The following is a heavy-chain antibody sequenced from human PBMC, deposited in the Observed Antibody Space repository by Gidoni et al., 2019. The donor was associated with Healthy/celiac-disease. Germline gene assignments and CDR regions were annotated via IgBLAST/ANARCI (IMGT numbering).Heavy chain of an antibody. Sequence: QVQLQESGPGLVKPSGTLSLTCAVSGGSISSSNWWSWVRQPPGKGLEWIGEIYHRGSTNYNPSLKSRVTISVDKSKNQFSLKLSSVTAADTAVYYCAGGRGGDSSGWYPPTTYYFDYWGQGTLVTVSS. V-gene: IGHV4-4*02. J-gene: IGHJ4*02. CDR2: IYHRGST. D-gene: IGHD6-19*01. CDR1: GGSISSSNW. CDR3: AGGRGGDSSGWYPPTTYYFDY.